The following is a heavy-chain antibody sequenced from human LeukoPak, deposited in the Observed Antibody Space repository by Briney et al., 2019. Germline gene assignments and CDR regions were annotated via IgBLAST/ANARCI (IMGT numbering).Heavy chain of an antibody. J-gene: IGHJ4*02. D-gene: IGHD3-10*01. Sequence: PGGSLRLSCAAFGFTFSSYGMSWVRQAPGKGLEWVSSISDSGSSTYYADSVKGRFTISRDNSKNTLYLQMNSLRAEDTAVYYCAKDQYYYGSGSSHPPGNFDYWTREPWSPSPQ. CDR3: AKDQYYYGSGSSHPPGNFDY. CDR1: GFTFSSYG. CDR2: ISDSGSST. V-gene: IGHV3-23*01.